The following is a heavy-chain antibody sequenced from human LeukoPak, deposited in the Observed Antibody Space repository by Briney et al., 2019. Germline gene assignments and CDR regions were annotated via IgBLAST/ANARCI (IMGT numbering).Heavy chain of an antibody. CDR3: AKGLGYYSDY. Sequence: GGSLRLSCAASGFTFSNYAMSWVRQAPGKGLEWVSVIYSGGSTYYADSVKGRFTISRDNSKNTLFLQMHSLRPEDTALYYCAKGLGYYSDYWGQGTLVTVSS. D-gene: IGHD1-26*01. CDR2: IYSGGST. CDR1: GFTFSNYA. J-gene: IGHJ4*02. V-gene: IGHV3-66*02.